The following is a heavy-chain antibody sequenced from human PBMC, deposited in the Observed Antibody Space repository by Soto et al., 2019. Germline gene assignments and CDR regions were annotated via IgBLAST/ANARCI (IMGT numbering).Heavy chain of an antibody. J-gene: IGHJ4*02. Sequence: GGSLRLSCAASGLTVSSSYMSWVRQAPGKGLQWVSVIYSGGNTYYANSVNGRFTISRDISTNMVYLQISSLPDEDRAVYYCARAREPQYSIAIYFDIWGQGALVTVSS. V-gene: IGHV3-53*01. CDR1: GLTVSSSY. CDR3: ARAREPQYSIAIYFDI. D-gene: IGHD5-18*01. CDR2: IYSGGNT.